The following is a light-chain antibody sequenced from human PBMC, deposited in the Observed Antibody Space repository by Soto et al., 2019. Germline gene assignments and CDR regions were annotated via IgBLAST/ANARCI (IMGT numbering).Light chain of an antibody. Sequence: AIQMTQSPSSLSASVGARVTITCRASQGIRNDLGWYQQKPGKAPNLLIYAASSLQSGVPSRFSGSGSGTHLSLTISSLQREDFASYYCLQDYIYPYTFGQGTNVDIK. J-gene: IGKJ2*01. V-gene: IGKV1-6*02. CDR2: AAS. CDR3: LQDYIYPYT. CDR1: QGIRND.